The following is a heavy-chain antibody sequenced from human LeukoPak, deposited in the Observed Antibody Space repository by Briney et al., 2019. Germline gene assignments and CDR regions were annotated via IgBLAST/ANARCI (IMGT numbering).Heavy chain of an antibody. CDR1: GGYITTYY. J-gene: IGHJ6*03. CDR3: ARATFYFYMDV. Sequence: SDTLSLTCTVAGGYITTYYWTWIRQTPGKGLEWIGYIYYGGSTNYNPSLNSRVTISVDTSKSQISLNLSSVTAADTATYYCARATFYFYMDVWGKGTTVIVSS. V-gene: IGHV4-59*07. CDR2: IYYGGST.